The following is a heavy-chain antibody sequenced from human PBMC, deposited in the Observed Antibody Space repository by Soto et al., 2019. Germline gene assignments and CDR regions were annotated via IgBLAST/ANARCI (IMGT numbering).Heavy chain of an antibody. CDR3: ARIVGGDPDH. CDR2: IYLGGSI. Sequence: PSETLSLTCSVSGASISSYYYTWIRQTPGKGLEWIGYIYLGGSINYNPSFKSRVINPDTSKNQFSLHLKSATPEDTAIYYCARIVGGDPDHWGLGTLVTVSS. CDR1: GASISSYY. V-gene: IGHV4-59*12. J-gene: IGHJ5*02. D-gene: IGHD2-21*02.